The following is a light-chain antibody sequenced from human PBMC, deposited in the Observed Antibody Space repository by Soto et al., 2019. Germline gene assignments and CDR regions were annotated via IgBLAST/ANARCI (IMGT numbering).Light chain of an antibody. V-gene: IGKV3-11*01. CDR1: QSVTTY. CDR2: DAS. CDR3: QQRYNWPIS. J-gene: IGKJ4*01. Sequence: EIVLTQSPATLSLSPEERATISCRASQSVTTYLAWYQQKPGQAPRLLIYDASNRATGITGRFSGSESETDFTLTISSLEPEDFAVYYCQQRYNWPISFGGGTKVEIK.